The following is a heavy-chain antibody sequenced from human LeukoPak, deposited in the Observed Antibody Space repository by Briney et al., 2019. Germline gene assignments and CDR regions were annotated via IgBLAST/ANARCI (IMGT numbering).Heavy chain of an antibody. CDR2: ISSSSSYI. J-gene: IGHJ3*02. CDR1: GFTFSSYS. CDR3: ARESGISGWYYAFDI. D-gene: IGHD6-19*01. Sequence: GGSLRLSCAASGFTFSSYSMNWVRQAPGKWLEWVSSISSSSSYIYYADSVKGRFTISRDNAKNTLYLQMNSLRAEDTAVYYCARESGISGWYYAFDIWGQGTMVTVSS. V-gene: IGHV3-21*01.